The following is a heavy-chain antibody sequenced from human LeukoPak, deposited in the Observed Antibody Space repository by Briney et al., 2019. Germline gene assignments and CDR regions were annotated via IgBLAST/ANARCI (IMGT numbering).Heavy chain of an antibody. D-gene: IGHD1-1*01. CDR1: GFTFSSCG. V-gene: IGHV3-64D*09. CDR3: VKGATTGLYYFDY. J-gene: IGHJ4*02. Sequence: GGSLRLSCSASGFTFSSCGMHWVRQAPGKGLEYVSAISDNGGSTKYADSVKGRFTISRDNSKNTLYLQMSSLRTEDTALYCCVKGATTGLYYFDYWGQGTLVTVSS. CDR2: ISDNGGST.